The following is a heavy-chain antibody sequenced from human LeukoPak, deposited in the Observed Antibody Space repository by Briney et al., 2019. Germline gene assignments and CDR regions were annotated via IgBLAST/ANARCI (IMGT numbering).Heavy chain of an antibody. D-gene: IGHD2-15*01. CDR1: GFTFSSYA. V-gene: IGHV3-30-3*01. CDR3: ARDKSCSGGSCYYFDY. Sequence: GGSLRLSCAASGFTFSSYAMHWVRQAPGKGLEWVAVISYDGSNKYYADSVKGRFTISRDNSKNTLYLRMNSLRAEDTAVYYCARDKSCSGGSCYYFDYWGQGTLVTVSS. CDR2: ISYDGSNK. J-gene: IGHJ4*02.